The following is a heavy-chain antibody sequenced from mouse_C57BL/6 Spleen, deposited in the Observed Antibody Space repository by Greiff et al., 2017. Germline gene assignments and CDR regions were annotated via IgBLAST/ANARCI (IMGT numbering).Heavy chain of an antibody. Sequence: VQLQQSGAELVKPGASVKISCKASGYAFSSYWMNWVKQRPGKGLEWIGQIYPGDGDTNYNGKFKGKATLTADKSSSTAYMQLSSLTSEDSAVYFGARSGMGYGSSRDYWGQGTTRTVSS. D-gene: IGHD1-1*01. J-gene: IGHJ2*01. CDR2: IYPGDGDT. V-gene: IGHV1-80*01. CDR3: ARSGMGYGSSRDY. CDR1: GYAFSSYW.